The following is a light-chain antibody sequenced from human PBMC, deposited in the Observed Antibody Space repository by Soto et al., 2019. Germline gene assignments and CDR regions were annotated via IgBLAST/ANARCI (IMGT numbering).Light chain of an antibody. Sequence: DIQLTQSPSFLSASLGDRVTITCRASQGIGSYLAWYQQKPGKAPRLLIYAASTLQSGVPSRFSGSGSDTEVTLTISSLQPEDFATYDCQQLNNYPLTFGGGTKVEIK. J-gene: IGKJ4*01. V-gene: IGKV1-9*01. CDR1: QGIGSY. CDR2: AAS. CDR3: QQLNNYPLT.